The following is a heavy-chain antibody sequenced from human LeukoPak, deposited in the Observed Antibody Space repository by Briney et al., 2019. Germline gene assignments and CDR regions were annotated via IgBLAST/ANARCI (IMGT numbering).Heavy chain of an antibody. J-gene: IGHJ3*02. CDR1: GYTFTNYG. Sequence: GSVNLSPKASGYTFTNYGISWVRQAPGQGLEWMGWNSAYNGNTNYAENLQGRVTMTTDTSTSTAYMELRSLRSDDSAVYYCARVVIATSKPDAFAIWGEGAMGSVSS. CDR3: ARVVIATSKPDAFAI. CDR2: NSAYNGNT. V-gene: IGHV1-18*01. D-gene: IGHD3-22*01.